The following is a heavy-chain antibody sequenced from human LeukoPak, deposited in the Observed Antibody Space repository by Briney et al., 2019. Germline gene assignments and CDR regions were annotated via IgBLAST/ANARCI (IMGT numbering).Heavy chain of an antibody. J-gene: IGHJ6*03. CDR1: GGSISSGSYY. D-gene: IGHD5-24*01. V-gene: IGHV4-61*02. CDR2: IYTSGST. CDR3: ARAGTLLVEMGYMDV. Sequence: SQTLSLTCTVSGGSISSGSYYWSWIRQPAGKGLEWIGRIYTSGSTNYNPSLKSRVTMSVDTSKNQFSLKLSSVTAADTAVYYCARAGTLLVEMGYMDVWGKGTTVTVSS.